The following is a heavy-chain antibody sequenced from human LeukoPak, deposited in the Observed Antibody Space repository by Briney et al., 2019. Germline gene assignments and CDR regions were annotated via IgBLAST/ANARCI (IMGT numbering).Heavy chain of an antibody. CDR1: GFTFSSYE. V-gene: IGHV3-48*03. Sequence: GGSLRLSCAASGFTFSSYEMTWVRQAPGKGLEWVSYISSGGNTIYYADSVKGRFTISRDNAKNSLYLQMNSLRAEDTAVYYCAREGTAMVSFDYWGQGTLVTVSS. CDR3: AREGTAMVSFDY. J-gene: IGHJ4*02. D-gene: IGHD5-18*01. CDR2: ISSGGNTI.